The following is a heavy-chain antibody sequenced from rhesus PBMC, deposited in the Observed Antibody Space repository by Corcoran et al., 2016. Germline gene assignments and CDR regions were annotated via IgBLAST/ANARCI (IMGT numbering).Heavy chain of an antibody. J-gene: IGHJ4*01. Sequence: QLQLQESGPGLVKPSETLSVTCAVSGGSISSSYWSWIRQAPGKGLEWIGYIYGSGSSTNYTPTPKDPVTLSVDTSKNQLSLKLSSVTAAGTAVYYCASGRGYSGSYYYSNYWGQGVLVTVSS. V-gene: IGHV4-169*02. CDR3: ASGRGYSGSYYYSNY. CDR2: IYGSGSST. CDR1: GGSISSSY. D-gene: IGHD3-16*01.